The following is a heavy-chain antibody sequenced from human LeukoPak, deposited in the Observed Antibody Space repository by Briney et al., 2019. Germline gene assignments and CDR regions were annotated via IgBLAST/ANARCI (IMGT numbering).Heavy chain of an antibody. CDR1: GFTVSRNY. V-gene: IGHV3-66*01. Sequence: PGGSLRLSCAASGFTVSRNYMSWVGQAPGKGLEGVSVIYSGGSTYYADSVKGRFTISRDNSKNTLYLQMNSLRAEDTAVYYCARAGAIRLGPFDYWGQGTLVTVSS. CDR2: IYSGGST. J-gene: IGHJ4*02. CDR3: ARAGAIRLGPFDY.